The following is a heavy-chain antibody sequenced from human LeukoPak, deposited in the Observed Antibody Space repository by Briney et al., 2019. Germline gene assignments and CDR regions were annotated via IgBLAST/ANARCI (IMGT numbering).Heavy chain of an antibody. CDR1: GFMFSSNW. CDR2: IKEDGTET. CDR3: AKEGRSLQTY. V-gene: IGHV3-7*03. Sequence: GGSLRPSCAASGFMFSSNWMSWVRLAPGRGLEWVANIKEDGTETYYVDSVKGRFTISRDNAKNSLYLQMNSLRVEDTAVYYCAKEGRSLQTYWGQGTLVTVSS. D-gene: IGHD5-24*01. J-gene: IGHJ4*02.